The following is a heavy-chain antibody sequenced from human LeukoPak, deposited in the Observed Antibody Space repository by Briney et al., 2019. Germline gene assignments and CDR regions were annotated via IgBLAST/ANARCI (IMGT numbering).Heavy chain of an antibody. V-gene: IGHV5-10-1*01. CDR2: IDPSDSYT. J-gene: IGHJ4*02. CDR1: GYSFTSYW. Sequence: LGESLKISCKGSGYSFTSYWITWVRQMPGKGLEWMGRIDPSDSYTNYSPSFQGHVTISGDKSISTAYLQWNSLKASDTAMYYCARLRDGTIDYWGQGTLVTVSS. CDR3: ARLRDGTIDY.